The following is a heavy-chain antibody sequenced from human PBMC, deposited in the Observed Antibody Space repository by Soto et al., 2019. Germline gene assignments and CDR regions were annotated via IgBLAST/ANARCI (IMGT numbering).Heavy chain of an antibody. D-gene: IGHD3-10*01. J-gene: IGHJ3*02. CDR1: GYSFTSYW. CDR3: ARRITMVRGVTNDAFDI. Sequence: PGESLKISWKGSGYSFTSYWIGWVRQMPGKGLEWMGIIYLGDFDTRYSPSFQGQVNISADKSISTAYLQWSSLKGSDTAMYYCARRITMVRGVTNDAFDIWGPGTMVTVSS. V-gene: IGHV5-51*01. CDR2: IYLGDFDT.